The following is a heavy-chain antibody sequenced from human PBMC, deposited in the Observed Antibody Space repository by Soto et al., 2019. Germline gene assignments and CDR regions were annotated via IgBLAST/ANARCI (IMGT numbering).Heavy chain of an antibody. Sequence: QVQVMQSGAEVKKPGSSVKVSCKASGGSFSNYGISWVRQAPGQGLEWMGGIIPVFGTPHYAQKFQDRVTITADESTSTVYMEVSSLTSEDTAVYYRARGDATKIVVTTYYGLDVWGQGTTVTVSS. J-gene: IGHJ6*02. CDR2: IIPVFGTP. V-gene: IGHV1-69*12. CDR1: GGSFSNYG. CDR3: ARGDATKIVVTTYYGLDV. D-gene: IGHD3-22*01.